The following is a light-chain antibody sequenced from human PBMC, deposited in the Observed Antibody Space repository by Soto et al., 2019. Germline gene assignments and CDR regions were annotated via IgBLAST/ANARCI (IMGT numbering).Light chain of an antibody. CDR2: DVS. CDR1: SSDIGNYNF. V-gene: IGLV2-14*01. Sequence: QAVVTQPASVSGSPGQSITISCTGTSSDIGNYNFVSWYQQHPGKAPKLMIYDVSNRPSGVSNRFSGSKSGTTASLTISGLQAEDEADYYCTSYTTSSTFLFGTGTKLTVL. CDR3: TSYTTSSTFL. J-gene: IGLJ1*01.